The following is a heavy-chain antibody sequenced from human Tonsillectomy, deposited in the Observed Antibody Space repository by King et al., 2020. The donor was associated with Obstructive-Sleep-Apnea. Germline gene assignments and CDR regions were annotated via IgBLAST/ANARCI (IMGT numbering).Heavy chain of an antibody. CDR1: GFTFSSYA. Sequence: VQLVESGGGLVQPGGSLRLSCAASGFTFSSYAMSWVRQAPGKGLEWVSAISGRGGSTYYADSVKGRFTISRDTSKNTLYLQMNSLRAEDTAVYFCAKAGGLLRAAVDYWGQGTLVTVSS. CDR2: ISGRGGST. D-gene: IGHD2-15*01. J-gene: IGHJ4*02. CDR3: AKAGGLLRAAVDY. V-gene: IGHV3-23*04.